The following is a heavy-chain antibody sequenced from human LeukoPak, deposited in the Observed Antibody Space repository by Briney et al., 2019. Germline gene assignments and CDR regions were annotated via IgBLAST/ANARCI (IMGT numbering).Heavy chain of an antibody. CDR1: GGTLSSYA. J-gene: IGHJ4*02. CDR3: ARDQFDY. V-gene: IGHV1-69*04. Sequence: ASVKVSCKASGGTLSSYAISWVRQAPGQGLEWMGRIIPILGIANYTQKFQGRVTITADKSTSTAYMELSSLRSEDTAVYYCARDQFDYWGQGTLVTVSS. CDR2: IIPILGIA.